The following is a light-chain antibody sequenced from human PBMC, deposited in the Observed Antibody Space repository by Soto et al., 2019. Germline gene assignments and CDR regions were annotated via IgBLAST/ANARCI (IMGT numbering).Light chain of an antibody. CDR2: EGG. Sequence: QSALTQPASVSGSPGQSITISCTGTSSDVVSYNLVSWYQHHPGKAPKLMIYEGGKRPSGVSNRFSGSKSGNSASLTISGLQAEDEADYYCCSYAGSNTHYVFGTGTKGTVL. CDR3: CSYAGSNTHYV. CDR1: SSDVVSYNL. J-gene: IGLJ1*01. V-gene: IGLV2-23*01.